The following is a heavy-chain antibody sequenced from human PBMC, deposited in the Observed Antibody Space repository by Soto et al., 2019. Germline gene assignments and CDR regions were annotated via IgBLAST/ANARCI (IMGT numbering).Heavy chain of an antibody. D-gene: IGHD6-6*01. CDR3: ARDRFGRDGTSWWFDP. J-gene: IGHJ5*02. Sequence: EVQLVESGGGLIQPGGSLRLSCAASGFTVSSNYMSWVRQAPGKGLEWVSVIYSGGSTYYADSVKGRFTISRDNSKNTLYLQMNSLRAEDTAVYYCARDRFGRDGTSWWFDPWGQGTLVTVSS. CDR1: GFTVSSNY. V-gene: IGHV3-53*01. CDR2: IYSGGST.